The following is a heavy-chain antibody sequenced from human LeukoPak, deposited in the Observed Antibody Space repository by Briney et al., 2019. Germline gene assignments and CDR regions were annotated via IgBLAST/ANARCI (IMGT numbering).Heavy chain of an antibody. J-gene: IGHJ4*02. Sequence: SETLSLTCTVSGGSISNYYWSWIRQPAGKGLECIGRIYTSGSTNYNPSLKGRVTMSVDTSKNQFSLKLSSVTAADTAVYYCARGVGATTWYFDYWGQGNLVTVSS. D-gene: IGHD1-26*01. CDR3: ARGVGATTWYFDY. CDR1: GGSISNYY. CDR2: IYTSGST. V-gene: IGHV4-4*07.